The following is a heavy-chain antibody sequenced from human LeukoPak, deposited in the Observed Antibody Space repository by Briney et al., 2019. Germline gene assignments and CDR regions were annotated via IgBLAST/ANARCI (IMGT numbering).Heavy chain of an antibody. CDR1: GVSISDYY. CDR3: ARHGKMATITGYFDC. J-gene: IGHJ4*02. V-gene: IGHV4-39*01. D-gene: IGHD5-24*01. Sequence: SETLSLTCTVSGVSISDYYWGWIRQPPGKGLEWIGSIYYSGSTYYNPSLKSRVTISVDTSKNQFSLKLSSVTAADTAVYYCARHGKMATITGYFDCWGQGTLVTVSS. CDR2: IYYSGST.